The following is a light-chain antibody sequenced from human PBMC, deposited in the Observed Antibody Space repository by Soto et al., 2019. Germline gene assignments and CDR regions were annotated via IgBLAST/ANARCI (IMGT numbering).Light chain of an antibody. V-gene: IGKV1-5*03. CDR1: RSSSSW. J-gene: IGKJ1*01. CDR2: KAS. CDR3: QLYNSYSEA. Sequence: DIHMTQSPSTLSASVGNRVTITQRASRSSSSWLAWYQQKPGKAPSLLIYKASSLESGVPSRFSGSGSGTEFTLTISRLQPDDFATYYCQLYNSYSEAFGQGTKVDIK.